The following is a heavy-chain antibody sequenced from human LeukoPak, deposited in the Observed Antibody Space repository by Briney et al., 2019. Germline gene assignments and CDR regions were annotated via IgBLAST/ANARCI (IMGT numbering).Heavy chain of an antibody. CDR2: IKQDGSER. V-gene: IGHV3-7*01. Sequence: GGSLRLSCAASGFTIINYWMSWVRQAPGKGLEWVANIKQDGSERYYVDSVKGRFTVSRDNAKNSLYLQMNSLRVDDTAVYYCARENTAVPGGDCWGQGTLVTVSS. D-gene: IGHD5-18*01. CDR1: GFTIINYW. J-gene: IGHJ4*02. CDR3: ARENTAVPGGDC.